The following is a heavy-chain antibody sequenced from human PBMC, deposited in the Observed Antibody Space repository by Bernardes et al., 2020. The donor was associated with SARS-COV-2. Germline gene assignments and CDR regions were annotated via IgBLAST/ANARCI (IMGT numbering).Heavy chain of an antibody. CDR1: GFSLSTSGMC. CDR3: ARMGYYYDSSGYGYYYGMDV. Sequence: PTLVKPTQTLTLTCTFSGFSLSTSGMCVSWIRQPPGKALEWLALIDWDDDKYYSTSLKTRLTISKDTSKNQVVLTMTNMDPVDTATYYCARMGYYYDSSGYGYYYGMDVWGQGTTVTVSS. D-gene: IGHD3-22*01. CDR2: IDWDDDK. V-gene: IGHV2-70*01. J-gene: IGHJ6*02.